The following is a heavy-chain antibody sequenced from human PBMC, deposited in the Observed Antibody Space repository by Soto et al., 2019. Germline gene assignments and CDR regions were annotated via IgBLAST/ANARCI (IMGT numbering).Heavy chain of an antibody. CDR2: INHSGST. J-gene: IGHJ6*02. V-gene: IGHV4-34*01. D-gene: IGHD4-17*01. CDR3: ARDLLMAYFDYGDYQTYYHYVMDV. Sequence: PSETLSLTCAVYGGSFSGYYWTWIRQPPGTGLEWIGEINHSGSTNYNPSLKSRVTISVDTSKNQFSLKLTSVTAADTAVYYCARDLLMAYFDYGDYQTYYHYVMDVWGQGTTVIVSS. CDR1: GGSFSGYY.